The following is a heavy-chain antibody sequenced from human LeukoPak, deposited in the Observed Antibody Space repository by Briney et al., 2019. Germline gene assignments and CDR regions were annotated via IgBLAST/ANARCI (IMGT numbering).Heavy chain of an antibody. J-gene: IGHJ6*04. CDR3: ARINWAGYYYYGMDV. V-gene: IGHV4-30-4*01. CDR1: GGSISSGDYY. D-gene: IGHD7-27*01. Sequence: PSQTLSLTCTVSGGSISSGDYYWSWIRQPPGKGLEWIGYIYYSGSTYYNPSLKSRVTISVDTPKNQFSLKLSSVTAADTAVYYCARINWAGYYYYGMDVWGKGTTVTVSS. CDR2: IYYSGST.